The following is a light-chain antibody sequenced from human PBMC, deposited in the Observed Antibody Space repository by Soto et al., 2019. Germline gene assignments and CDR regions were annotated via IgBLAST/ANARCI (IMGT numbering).Light chain of an antibody. Sequence: QSVLTQPPSASGTPGQRVTISCSGTSSNIGSNYVYWYQQLPGTAPKLLIYRNDQRPSGVPDRFSGSKSDTSASLAISGLRSEDEADYYCAAWDDSLSGGVFGTGTKVTVL. CDR3: AAWDDSLSGGV. J-gene: IGLJ1*01. CDR1: SSNIGSNY. CDR2: RND. V-gene: IGLV1-47*01.